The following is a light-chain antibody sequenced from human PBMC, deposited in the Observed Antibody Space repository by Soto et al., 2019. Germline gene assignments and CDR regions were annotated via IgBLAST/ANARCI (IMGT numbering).Light chain of an antibody. V-gene: IGLV2-11*01. CDR3: CSYAGSYSS. CDR1: SSDVGGYNY. J-gene: IGLJ1*01. CDR2: DVS. Sequence: QSVLTQPRSLSGSPGQSVTISCTGTSSDVGGYNYVSWYQQHPGKAPKLMIYDVSKRPSGVPDRFSGSKSGNTASLTISGLQAEDEADYYCCSYAGSYSSFGTGTKVTVL.